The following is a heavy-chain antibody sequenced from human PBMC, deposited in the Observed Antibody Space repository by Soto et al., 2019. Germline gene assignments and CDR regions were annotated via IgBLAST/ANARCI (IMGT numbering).Heavy chain of an antibody. CDR3: AKVLYYGSGSYYIFPVYYYYYGMDV. CDR1: GFPFSSYC. V-gene: IGHV3-30*18. Sequence: PGGSLRLSCAASGFPFSSYCMHWVRQAPGKGLEWVAVISYDGSNKYYADSVKGRFTISRDNSKNTLYLQMNSLRAEDTAVYYCAKVLYYGSGSYYIFPVYYYYYGMDVWGQGTTVTVSS. D-gene: IGHD3-10*01. CDR2: ISYDGSNK. J-gene: IGHJ6*02.